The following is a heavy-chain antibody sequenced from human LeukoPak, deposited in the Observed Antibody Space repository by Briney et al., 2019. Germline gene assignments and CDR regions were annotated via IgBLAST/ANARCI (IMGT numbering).Heavy chain of an antibody. V-gene: IGHV1-18*01. CDR1: GYTFTSYG. Sequence: RASVKVSCTASGYTFTSYGISWVRQAPGQELEWMGWISAYNGNTNYAQKLQGRVTMTTDTSTSTAYMELRSLRSDDTAVYYCARDSKNIGVGVVAAAYSYYKGRDVGAKGPR. J-gene: IGHJ6*02. CDR2: ISAYNGNT. D-gene: IGHD2-15*01. CDR3: ARDSKNIGVGVVAAAYSYYKGRDV.